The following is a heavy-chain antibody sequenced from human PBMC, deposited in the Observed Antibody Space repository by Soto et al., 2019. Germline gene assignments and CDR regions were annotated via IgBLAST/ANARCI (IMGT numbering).Heavy chain of an antibody. Sequence: GGSLILSCPASGITFSSYAMSGGRQAPGKGLEWVSAISGSGGSTYYADSVKGRFTISRDNSKNTLYLQMNSLRAEDTAVYSCAKDLSPYSDYYDESTSETWFDPGAQGHVVTVSS. CDR2: ISGSGGST. J-gene: IGHJ5*02. CDR1: GITFSSYA. D-gene: IGHD3-16*01. CDR3: AKDLSPYSDYYDESTSETWFDP. V-gene: IGHV3-23*01.